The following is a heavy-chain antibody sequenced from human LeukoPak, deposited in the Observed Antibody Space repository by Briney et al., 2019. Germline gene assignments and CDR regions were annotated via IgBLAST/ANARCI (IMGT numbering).Heavy chain of an antibody. J-gene: IGHJ4*02. CDR2: ISGSGGST. CDR1: GFTFSSYA. V-gene: IGHV3-23*01. D-gene: IGHD3-3*01. CDR3: AKDAYDFWSGYYTGGFDY. Sequence: GSLRHSCAASGFTFSSYAMSWVRQAPGKGLEWVSAISGSGGSTYYADSVKGRFTISRDNSKNTLYLQMNSLRAEDTAVYYCAKDAYDFWSGYYTGGFDYWGQGTLVTVSS.